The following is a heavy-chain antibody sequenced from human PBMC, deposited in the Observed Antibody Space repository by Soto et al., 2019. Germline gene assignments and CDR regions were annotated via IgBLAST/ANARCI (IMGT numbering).Heavy chain of an antibody. CDR1: GGSISSGGYY. Sequence: QVQLQESGPGLVKPSQTLSLTCTVSGGSISSGGYYWSWIRQHPGKGLEWIGYIYYSGSTYYNPSPKSRVTITVHTPXNQFSLKLSSVTAADTAVYYCARSGYSYGPNPLLYWGQGTLVTVSS. V-gene: IGHV4-31*03. CDR3: ARSGYSYGPNPLLY. J-gene: IGHJ4*02. D-gene: IGHD5-18*01. CDR2: IYYSGST.